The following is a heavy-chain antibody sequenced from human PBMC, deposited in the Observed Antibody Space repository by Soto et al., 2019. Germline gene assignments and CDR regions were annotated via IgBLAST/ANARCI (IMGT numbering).Heavy chain of an antibody. V-gene: IGHV4-34*01. Sequence: SETLSLTCAVYGGSFSGYYWSWIRQPPGRGLEWIGEINHSGSTNYNPSLKSRVTISVDTSKNQFSLKLSSVTAADTAVYYCARVEDSRSWIDYWGQGTLVTVSS. D-gene: IGHD6-13*01. CDR1: GGSFSGYY. CDR2: INHSGST. CDR3: ARVEDSRSWIDY. J-gene: IGHJ4*02.